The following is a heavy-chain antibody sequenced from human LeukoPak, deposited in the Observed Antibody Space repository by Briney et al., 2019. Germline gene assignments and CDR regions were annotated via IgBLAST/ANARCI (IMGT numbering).Heavy chain of an antibody. CDR3: ARAEGNYDFWSGYPYYFDY. J-gene: IGHJ4*02. CDR2: ISAYNGNT. V-gene: IGHV1-18*01. CDR1: GYTFTSYG. D-gene: IGHD3-3*01. Sequence: ASVKVSCKASGYTFTSYGISWVRQAPGQGLECMGWISAYNGNTNYAQKLQGRVTMTTDTSTSTAYMELRSLRSDDTAVYYCARAEGNYDFWSGYPYYFDYWGQGTLVTVSS.